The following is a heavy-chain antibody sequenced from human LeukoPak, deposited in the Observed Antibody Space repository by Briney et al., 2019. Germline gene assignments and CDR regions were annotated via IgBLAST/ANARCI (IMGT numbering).Heavy chain of an antibody. J-gene: IGHJ4*02. CDR2: ISSSSNTI. CDR1: GFAFSDDS. Sequence: GGSLRLSCVASGFAFSDDSMNWVRQAPGKGLEWVSYISSSSNTIYYADSVKGRFTISRDNAKNSLYLQMNSLRAEDTAVYYCAKDWHYGSGSYYKTNHPFDYWGQGTLVTVSS. D-gene: IGHD3-10*01. V-gene: IGHV3-48*01. CDR3: AKDWHYGSGSYYKTNHPFDY.